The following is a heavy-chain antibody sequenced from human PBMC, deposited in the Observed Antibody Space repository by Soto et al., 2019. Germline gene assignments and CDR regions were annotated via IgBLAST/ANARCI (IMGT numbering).Heavy chain of an antibody. CDR2: IYYSGST. CDR3: ARDRRGTGFGENTKTYYYYYMGV. Sequence: SETLSLTCTVSGGSISSYCWSWIRQPPGKGLEWIGYIYYSGSTNYNPSLKSRVTISVDTSKNQFSLKLSSVTAADTAVYYCARDRRGTGFGENTKTYYYYYMGVWGKGTTVTVSS. CDR1: GGSISSYC. V-gene: IGHV4-59*01. D-gene: IGHD3-10*01. J-gene: IGHJ6*03.